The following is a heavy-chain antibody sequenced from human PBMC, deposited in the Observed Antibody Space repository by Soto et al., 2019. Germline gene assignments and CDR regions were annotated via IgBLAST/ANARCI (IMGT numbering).Heavy chain of an antibody. Sequence: QVQLVESGGGVVQPGGSLRLSCAASGLRFSSYGIHWVRQAPGKGLQWVAVIWFDGSKQYYADSVKGRFNISRDNSKNTVYIQMNSLRADDTAVYYCARELLYGSGSRDFHYYGMDVWGQGTTVTVSS. CDR1: GLRFSSYG. CDR2: IWFDGSKQ. D-gene: IGHD3-10*01. J-gene: IGHJ6*02. V-gene: IGHV3-33*01. CDR3: ARELLYGSGSRDFHYYGMDV.